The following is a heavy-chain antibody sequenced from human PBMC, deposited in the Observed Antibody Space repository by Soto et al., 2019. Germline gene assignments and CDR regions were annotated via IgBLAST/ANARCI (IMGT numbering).Heavy chain of an antibody. D-gene: IGHD7-27*01. J-gene: IGHJ4*02. Sequence: GGSLRLSGAASGITFSGSAMHWVRRASGKGLEWVGRIRSKANSYATAYAASVKGRFTISRDDSKNTASLQMNSLKTEVTAVYYCTRKAGDDYWGQGTLVTVSS. CDR2: IRSKANSYAT. CDR3: TRKAGDDY. CDR1: GITFSGSA. V-gene: IGHV3-73*01.